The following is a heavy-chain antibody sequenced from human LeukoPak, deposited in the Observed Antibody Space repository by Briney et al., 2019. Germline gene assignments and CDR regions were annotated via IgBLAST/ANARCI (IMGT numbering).Heavy chain of an antibody. CDR3: ARRAGAYSHPYDY. J-gene: IGHJ4*02. CDR1: GFTFTSYW. D-gene: IGHD4/OR15-4a*01. Sequence: PGGSLRLSCAASGFTFTSYWMTWVRQAPGKGLELVANIKEDGSEKYYVDSVKGRFTISRDNSKNTLYLQMNSLRAEDTAVYYCARRAGAYSHPYDYWGQGTLVTVSS. CDR2: IKEDGSEK. V-gene: IGHV3-7*03.